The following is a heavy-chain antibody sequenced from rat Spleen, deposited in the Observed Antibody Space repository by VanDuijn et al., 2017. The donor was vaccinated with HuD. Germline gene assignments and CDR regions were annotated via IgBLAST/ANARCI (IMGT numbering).Heavy chain of an antibody. CDR2: ITNTGGST. D-gene: IGHD1-4*01. CDR1: GFTFNNYW. Sequence: EVQLVESGGGLVQPGRSLKLSCVASGFTFNNYWMTWIRQAPGKGLEWFASITNTGGSTYYPDSVKGRFTISRDNAKSTLYLQMNSLRSEDTATYYCTRDRETTRAYYFDYWGQGTSVTVSS. V-gene: IGHV5-31*01. J-gene: IGHJ4*01. CDR3: TRDRETTRAYYFDY.